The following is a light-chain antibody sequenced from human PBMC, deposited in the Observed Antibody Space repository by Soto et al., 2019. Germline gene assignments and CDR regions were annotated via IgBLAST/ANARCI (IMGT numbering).Light chain of an antibody. CDR2: LGS. J-gene: IGKJ5*01. Sequence: DIVLTQSPLSLPVTPGEPASISCRSSQSLLHSNGYNYLDWYLQKPGQSPQLLIYLGSNRASGVPDRFSGSGSGTDFTLKISRVEAEDVGVYYCVQALQTLTFGQGTRLDIK. V-gene: IGKV2-28*01. CDR3: VQALQTLT. CDR1: QSLLHSNGYNY.